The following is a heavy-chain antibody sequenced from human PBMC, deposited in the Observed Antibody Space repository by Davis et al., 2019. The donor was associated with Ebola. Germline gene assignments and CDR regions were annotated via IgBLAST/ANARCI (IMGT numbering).Heavy chain of an antibody. V-gene: IGHV3-30*03. D-gene: IGHD5-18*01. Sequence: GESLKISCAASGFTFSSYGMHWVRQAPGKGLEWVAVISYDGSNKYYADSVKGRFTISRDNSKNTLYLQMNSLRAEDTAVYYCARDTAMVPLQDYWGQGTLVTVSS. CDR2: ISYDGSNK. CDR1: GFTFSSYG. CDR3: ARDTAMVPLQDY. J-gene: IGHJ4*02.